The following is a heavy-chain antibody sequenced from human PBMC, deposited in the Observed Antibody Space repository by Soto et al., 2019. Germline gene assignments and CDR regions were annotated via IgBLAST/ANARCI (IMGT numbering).Heavy chain of an antibody. CDR1: GFTFSSYA. V-gene: IGHV3-30-3*01. CDR3: ARLVVTPPYYGMDV. CDR2: ISYDGSNK. Sequence: PGGSLRLSCAASGFTFSSYAMHWVRQAPGKGLEWVAVISYDGSNKYYADSVKGRFTISRDNSKNTLYLQMNSLRAEDTAVYYCARLVVTPPYYGMDVWGQGTTVTVSS. D-gene: IGHD2-15*01. J-gene: IGHJ6*02.